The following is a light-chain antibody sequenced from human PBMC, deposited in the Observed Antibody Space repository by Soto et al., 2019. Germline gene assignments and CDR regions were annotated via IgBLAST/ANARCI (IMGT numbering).Light chain of an antibody. CDR1: QGIGNS. CDR2: SAS. V-gene: IGKV1-27*01. CDR3: QKYNTVPAT. Sequence: DIQMTQSPPSLSASVGDRVTITCRASQGIGNSLAWYQQKPGTVPKLLIYSASTLQSGVPSRFSGSGSGTDFTLTISSLQPEDVAAYYCQKYNTVPATFGQWTRLEIK. J-gene: IGKJ5*01.